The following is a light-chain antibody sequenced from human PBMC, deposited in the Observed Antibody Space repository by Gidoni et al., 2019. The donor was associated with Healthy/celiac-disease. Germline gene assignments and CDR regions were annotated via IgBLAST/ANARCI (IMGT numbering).Light chain of an antibody. J-gene: IGKJ4*01. V-gene: IGKV1-33*01. CDR1: QDISNY. CDR2: DAS. CDR3: QQYDNLPLT. Sequence: DIQMTQSPSSLSASVGDRVTITCQASQDISNYLNWYQQKPGTAPKLLIYDASTLETGVPSRFSGSGSGTDFTFTISSLQPEDIATYYCQQYDNLPLTFGGGTKVEIK.